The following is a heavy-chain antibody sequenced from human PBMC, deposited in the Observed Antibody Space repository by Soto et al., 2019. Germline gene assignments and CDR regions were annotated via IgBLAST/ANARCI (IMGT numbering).Heavy chain of an antibody. Sequence: GESLKISCKGSGYSFTTYWITWVRQMPGKGLEWMGRIDPSDSDTNYSPSFQGRVTMSADKSISTAYLQWSSLKASDTAIYYCARHSYDSSGYYYGDYWGQGPLVTVSS. V-gene: IGHV5-10-1*01. CDR2: IDPSDSDT. J-gene: IGHJ4*02. CDR3: ARHSYDSSGYYYGDY. CDR1: GYSFTTYW. D-gene: IGHD3-22*01.